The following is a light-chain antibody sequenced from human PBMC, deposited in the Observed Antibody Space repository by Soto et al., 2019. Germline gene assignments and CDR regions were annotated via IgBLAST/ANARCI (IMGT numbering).Light chain of an antibody. Sequence: DIQMAQSPSTLSASVGDRVTITCRASQSISTWLAWYQHKAGKAPKLLIYKASSLESGVPSRFSGSGSGTDFTLTISSLHPEDFATYYCQQYNSYSFGQGTKVEIK. CDR2: KAS. CDR3: QQYNSYS. J-gene: IGKJ1*01. CDR1: QSISTW. V-gene: IGKV1-5*03.